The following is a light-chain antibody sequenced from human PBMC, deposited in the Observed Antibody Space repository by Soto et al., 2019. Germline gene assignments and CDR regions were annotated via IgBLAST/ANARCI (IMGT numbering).Light chain of an antibody. Sequence: QSVLTQPASVSGSPGQSITISCTGTSSDVAAYNFVSWYQQHPGEVPKLMIYEVIKRPSGISDRFSGSKSGNTASLTISCLQAEDEADYYCSAYTHSNTVIFGGGTQLTVL. CDR3: SAYTHSNTVI. CDR1: SSDVAAYNF. J-gene: IGLJ2*01. CDR2: EVI. V-gene: IGLV2-14*03.